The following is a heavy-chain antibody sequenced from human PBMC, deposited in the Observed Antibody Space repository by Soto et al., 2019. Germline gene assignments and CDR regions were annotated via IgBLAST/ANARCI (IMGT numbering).Heavy chain of an antibody. CDR1: GFTFSSYA. CDR2: ISGSGGST. D-gene: IGHD2-2*01. Sequence: VQLLESGGGLVQPGGSLRLSCAASGFTFSSYAMSWVRQAPGKGLEWVSAISGSGGSTYYADSVKGRFTISRDNSKNTLYLQMNSLRAEDTAVYYCAKASCSSTSCYPPGAYYFDYWGQGTLVTVSS. CDR3: AKASCSSTSCYPPGAYYFDY. J-gene: IGHJ4*02. V-gene: IGHV3-23*01.